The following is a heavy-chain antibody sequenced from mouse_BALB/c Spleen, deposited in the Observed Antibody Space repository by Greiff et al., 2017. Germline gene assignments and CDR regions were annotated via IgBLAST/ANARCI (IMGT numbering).Heavy chain of an antibody. CDR3: ARGGSYGY. V-gene: IGHV14-3*02. CDR1: GFNIKDTY. D-gene: IGHD1-1*02. CDR2: IDPANGNT. J-gene: IGHJ2*01. Sequence: EVQGVESGAELVKPGASVKLSCTASGFNIKDTYMHWVKQRPEQGLEWIGRIDPANGNTKYDPKFQGKATITADTSSNTAYLQLSSLTSEDTAVYYCARGGSYGYWGQGTTLTVSS.